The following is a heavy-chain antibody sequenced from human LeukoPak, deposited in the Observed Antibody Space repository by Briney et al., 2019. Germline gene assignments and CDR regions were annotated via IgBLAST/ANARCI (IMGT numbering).Heavy chain of an antibody. CDR2: IRDSGVVT. V-gene: IGHV3-23*01. CDR1: GTTFTTRA. D-gene: IGHD1-14*01. J-gene: IGHJ5*02. Sequence: PGASLRLSCVASGTTFTTRAMSWVRQIPGKGLEWVSSIRDSGVVTHYADSVQGRFTISRDNSKNTLYLHMDNLRVADTAVYYCATTYIYNGIPGWLDPWGQGTQVTVSS. CDR3: ATTYIYNGIPGWLDP.